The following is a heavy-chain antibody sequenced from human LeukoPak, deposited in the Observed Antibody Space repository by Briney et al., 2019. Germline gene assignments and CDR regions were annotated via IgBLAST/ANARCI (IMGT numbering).Heavy chain of an antibody. CDR2: INHSGST. J-gene: IGHJ5*02. D-gene: IGHD3-22*01. CDR3: ARGEPHYYYDSSGYYYP. V-gene: IGHV4-34*01. Sequence: SETLSLTCAVYGGSFSGYYWSWIRQPPGKGLKWIGEINHSGSTNYNPSLKGRVTISVDTSKNQFSLKLSSVTAADTAVYYCARGEPHYYYDSSGYYYPWGQGTLVTVSS. CDR1: GGSFSGYY.